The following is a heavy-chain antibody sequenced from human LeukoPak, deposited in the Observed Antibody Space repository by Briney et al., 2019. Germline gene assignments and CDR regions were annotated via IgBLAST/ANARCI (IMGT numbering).Heavy chain of an antibody. CDR3: AKSRSGSANWALQIFDN. CDR1: GFTFSSNV. D-gene: IGHD1-1*01. V-gene: IGHV3-23*01. J-gene: IGHJ4*02. Sequence: GGSLRLSCVASGFTFSSNVMIWVRQAPGKGLEWVSSIPASGGSTYYADSVKGRFTISRDNSKNSLYLQMNSLRAEDTAVYYCAKSRSGSANWALQIFDNWGQGALVTVSS. CDR2: IPASGGST.